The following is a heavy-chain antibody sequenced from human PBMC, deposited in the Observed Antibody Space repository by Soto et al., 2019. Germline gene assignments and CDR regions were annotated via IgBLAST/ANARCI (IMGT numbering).Heavy chain of an antibody. J-gene: IGHJ3*02. D-gene: IGHD6-13*01. CDR1: GFSLSTSEVG. CDR2: IYWDDDK. CDR3: AHRPIARAGGAFDI. Sequence: QITLKESGPTLVNPTQTLTLTCTFSGFSLSTSEVGVGWIRQPPGKALEWLAVIYWDDDKRYSPSLKSRLSITKDTSKNQVVLTMTNMDPVDTATYYCAHRPIARAGGAFDIWGQGTMVIVSS. V-gene: IGHV2-5*02.